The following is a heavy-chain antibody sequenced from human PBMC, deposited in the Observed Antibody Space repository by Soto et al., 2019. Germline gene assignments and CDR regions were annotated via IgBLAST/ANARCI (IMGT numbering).Heavy chain of an antibody. CDR1: GFTFSSYG. CDR2: ISYDGSNK. V-gene: IGHV3-30*18. Sequence: GGSLRLSCAASGFTFSSYGMHWVRQAPGKGLEWVAVISYDGSNKYYADSVKGRFTISRDNSKNTLYLQMNSLRAEDTAVYYCAKLGGYYDSSGAAYWGQGTLVTVSS. D-gene: IGHD3-22*01. J-gene: IGHJ4*02. CDR3: AKLGGYYDSSGAAY.